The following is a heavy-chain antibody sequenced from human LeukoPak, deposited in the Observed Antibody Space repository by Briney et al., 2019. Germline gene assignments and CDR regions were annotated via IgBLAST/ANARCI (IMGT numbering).Heavy chain of an antibody. V-gene: IGHV4-39*01. CDR2: IYYSGST. J-gene: IGHJ5*02. CDR3: ARQMPNSNWFDP. D-gene: IGHD2-2*01. CDR1: GGSISSSSYY. Sequence: SETLSLTCTVSGGSISSSSYYWGWIRQPPGKGLEWIGSIYYSGSTYYNPSLKSRVTISVDTSKNQFSLKLSSVTAADTAVYYCARQMPNSNWFDPWGQGTLDAVSS.